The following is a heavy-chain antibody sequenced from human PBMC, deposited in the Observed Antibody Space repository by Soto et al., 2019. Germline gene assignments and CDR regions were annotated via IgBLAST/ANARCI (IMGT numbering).Heavy chain of an antibody. CDR1: GLTFRNDW. J-gene: IGHJ4*02. CDR2: INQDGSER. V-gene: IGHV3-7*03. CDR3: AVYGYGVSAAAY. D-gene: IGHD4-17*01. Sequence: GGSLRLSCAGSGLTFRNDWLSWVRQAPGKGLEWVANINQDGSERYYVDSVRGRFTISRDNVENSLYLQLNSLRPEDTAVYYSAVYGYGVSAAAYWGQGXLATVSS.